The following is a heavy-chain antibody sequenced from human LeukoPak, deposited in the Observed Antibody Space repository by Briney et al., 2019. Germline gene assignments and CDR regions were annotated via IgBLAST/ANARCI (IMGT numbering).Heavy chain of an antibody. Sequence: PSETLSLTCTVSGGSISSGDYYWSWIRQPPGKGLEWIGYIYYSGSTYYNPSLKSRVTISVDTSKNQFSLKLSSVTAADTAVYYCARRSNSFGVVITYSYGMDVWGQGTTVTVSS. J-gene: IGHJ6*02. CDR2: IYYSGST. D-gene: IGHD3-3*01. V-gene: IGHV4-30-4*01. CDR1: GGSISSGDYY. CDR3: ARRSNSFGVVITYSYGMDV.